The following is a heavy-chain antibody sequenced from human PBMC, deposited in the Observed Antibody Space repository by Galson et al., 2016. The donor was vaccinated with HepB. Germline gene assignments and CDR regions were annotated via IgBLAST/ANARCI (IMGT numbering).Heavy chain of an antibody. Sequence: SLRLSCAASGFTFSIFAMSWVRQAPGKGLEWVSGISASGDKTDYADSVRGRFTISRDNSKNTLYLEMYNLRAEDTAKYYCAKDVGGEAFFEYWGQGTLVTVSS. J-gene: IGHJ4*02. CDR2: ISASGDKT. V-gene: IGHV3-23*01. D-gene: IGHD1-26*01. CDR1: GFTFSIFA. CDR3: AKDVGGEAFFEY.